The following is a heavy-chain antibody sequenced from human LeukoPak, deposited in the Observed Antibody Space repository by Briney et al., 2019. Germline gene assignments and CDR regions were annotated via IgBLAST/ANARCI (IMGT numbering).Heavy chain of an antibody. J-gene: IGHJ4*02. CDR1: GGSISSGDYY. Sequence: SQTLPLTCTVSGGSISSGDYYWSWIRQPPGKGLEWIGSIYYSGSTYYNPSLKSRVTISVDTSKNQFSLKLSSVTAADTAVYYCATAGYSSSWAFDYWGQGTLVTVSS. CDR3: ATAGYSSSWAFDY. V-gene: IGHV4-39*01. CDR2: IYYSGST. D-gene: IGHD6-13*01.